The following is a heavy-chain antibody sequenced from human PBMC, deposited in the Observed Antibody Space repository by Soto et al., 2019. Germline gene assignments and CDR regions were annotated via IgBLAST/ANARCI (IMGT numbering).Heavy chain of an antibody. J-gene: IGHJ6*02. V-gene: IGHV4-59*13. CDR3: ARGVYDYWSGYYAGSGLDV. CDR1: GDSMSPFY. Sequence: QAPLRESGPGLVKPSETLSLTCTVSGDSMSPFYWNWIHQSPVKGLEWIGYIYYSGNTNYNPSLKSRVAISVDTSKNQFYLKLSAVTAADTAVYYCARGVYDYWSGYYAGSGLDVWGQGTTVIVSS. CDR2: IYYSGNT. D-gene: IGHD3-3*01.